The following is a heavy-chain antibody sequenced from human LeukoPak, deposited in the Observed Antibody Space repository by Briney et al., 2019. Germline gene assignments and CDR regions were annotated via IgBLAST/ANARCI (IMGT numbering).Heavy chain of an antibody. CDR3: ARGGETKYSSSPGYFDY. CDR1: GYTFTNYG. V-gene: IGHV1-18*01. D-gene: IGHD6-6*01. Sequence: GASVKVSCKASGYTFTNYGISWVRQAPGQGLEWMGWISVYNGNTNYAQKLQGRVTMTTDTSTSTAYMELRSLRSDDTAVYYCARGGETKYSSSPGYFDYWGQGTLVTVSS. J-gene: IGHJ4*02. CDR2: ISVYNGNT.